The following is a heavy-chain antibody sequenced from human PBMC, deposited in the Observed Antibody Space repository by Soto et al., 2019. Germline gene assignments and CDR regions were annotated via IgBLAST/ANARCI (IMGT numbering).Heavy chain of an antibody. J-gene: IGHJ6*02. CDR3: ARLKVYAFSYYYGIDV. CDR1: GDSVSSNSAA. D-gene: IGHD2-8*01. Sequence: SQTLSLTCAISGDSVSSNSAAWNWIRQSPSRGLEWLGRTYYRSKWYNDYAVSVKSRITINPDTSKNQFSLQLNSVTPEDTAVYYCARLKVYAFSYYYGIDVWGQGTTVTVSS. V-gene: IGHV6-1*01. CDR2: TYYRSKWYN.